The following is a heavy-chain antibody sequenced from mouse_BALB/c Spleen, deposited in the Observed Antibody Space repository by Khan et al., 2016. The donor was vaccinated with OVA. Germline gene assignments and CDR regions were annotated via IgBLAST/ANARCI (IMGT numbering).Heavy chain of an antibody. CDR3: ANHGSSSAWFAF. J-gene: IGHJ3*01. Sequence: QVQLQQPGAELAKPGASVKMSCKASGYTFTSYWMHWIKQRPGQGLEWIGYINPSTGYTEYNQKFKDKATLTADKSSSTAYMQLSSLTSEDSAVYYCANHGSSSAWFAFWGQGTLVTVSA. CDR1: GYTFTSYW. D-gene: IGHD1-1*01. CDR2: INPSTGYT. V-gene: IGHV1-7*01.